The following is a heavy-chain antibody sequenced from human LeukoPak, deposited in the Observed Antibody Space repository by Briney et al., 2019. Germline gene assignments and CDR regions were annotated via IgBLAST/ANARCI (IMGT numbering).Heavy chain of an antibody. Sequence: PSETLSLTCTVSGGSFSSYYWTWIRQPAGKGLEWIGRIYNSGTTNYSPSLESRVTMSPDTSKNRFSLSLSSVTAPDTAVYYCARDRLGATGHWRIDVWGRGTLVTVSS. V-gene: IGHV4-4*07. CDR2: IYNSGTT. D-gene: IGHD1-26*01. CDR1: GGSFSSYY. J-gene: IGHJ2*01. CDR3: ARDRLGATGHWRIDV.